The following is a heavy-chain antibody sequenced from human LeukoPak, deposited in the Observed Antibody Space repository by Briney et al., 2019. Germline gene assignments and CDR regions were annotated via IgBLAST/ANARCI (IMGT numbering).Heavy chain of an antibody. Sequence: SETLSLTCTVSGGSISSYYWSWIRQPAGKGLEWIGRIYTSGSTNYNPSLKSRVTMSVDTSKNQFSLKLSSVTAADTAVYYCARGKDYYDSSGYYYSDWFDPWGLGTLVTVSS. D-gene: IGHD3-22*01. CDR3: ARGKDYYDSSGYYYSDWFDP. V-gene: IGHV4-4*07. CDR2: IYTSGST. J-gene: IGHJ5*02. CDR1: GGSISSYY.